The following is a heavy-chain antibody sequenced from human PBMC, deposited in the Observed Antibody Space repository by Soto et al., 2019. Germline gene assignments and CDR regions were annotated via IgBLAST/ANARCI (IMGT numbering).Heavy chain of an antibody. V-gene: IGHV3-48*03. CDR1: GFTFSSCE. CDR2: ISNTGNTI. D-gene: IGHD2-15*01. CDR3: ATGLRGYSYGPEY. Sequence: EVQLVESGGGLVQPGGSLRLSCAASGFTFSSCEMNWVRQAPGKGPEWVSYISNTGNTIFYADSVRGRFTISRDNAKKSLFLQMSSLRAEDTAVYYCATGLRGYSYGPEYWGQGTLVTVSS. J-gene: IGHJ4*02.